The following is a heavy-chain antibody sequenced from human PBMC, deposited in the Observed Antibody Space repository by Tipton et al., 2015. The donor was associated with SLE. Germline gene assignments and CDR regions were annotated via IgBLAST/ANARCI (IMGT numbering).Heavy chain of an antibody. CDR3: ASRLGDPKAFDF. V-gene: IGHV4-38-2*01. CDR1: GYSINSGYY. Sequence: TLSLTCAVSGYSINSGYYWGWIRQSPGKGLEWIGSIFREGPTYYNPSLESRVHISLDTSKNQFSLSLTSVTAADTAVYYCASRLGDPKAFDFWAQGTLVTVSS. D-gene: IGHD2-21*02. J-gene: IGHJ3*01. CDR2: IFREGPT.